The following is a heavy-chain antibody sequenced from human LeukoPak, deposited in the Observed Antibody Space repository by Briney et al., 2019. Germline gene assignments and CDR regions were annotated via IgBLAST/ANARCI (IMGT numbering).Heavy chain of an antibody. CDR1: GGSISNTNW. J-gene: IGHJ4*02. V-gene: IGHV4-4*02. CDR3: SRENGAFSPFGY. D-gene: IGHD2-8*01. CDR2: ISLSGLT. Sequence: SETLSLTCGVSGGSISNTNWWSWVHQPPGQGLEWIGEISLSGLTNYNPSLESRVTVSLDKSKNHLSLNLTSMTAADTAVYYCSRENGAFSPFGYWGQGTLVTVPS.